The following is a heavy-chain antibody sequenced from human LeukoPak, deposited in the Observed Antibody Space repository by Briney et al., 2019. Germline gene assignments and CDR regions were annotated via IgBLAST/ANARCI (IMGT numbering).Heavy chain of an antibody. V-gene: IGHV4-59*11. CDR2: IYYSGST. Sequence: SETLSLTCTVSGGSINNRYGSWIRQPPGKGLEWIGYIYYSGSTNYNPSLKSRVTISVDTSKNQFSLKLSSVTAADTAVYYCARGVTSYYYYYMDVWGKGTTVTVSS. CDR1: GGSINNRY. J-gene: IGHJ6*03. CDR3: ARGVTSYYYYYMDV.